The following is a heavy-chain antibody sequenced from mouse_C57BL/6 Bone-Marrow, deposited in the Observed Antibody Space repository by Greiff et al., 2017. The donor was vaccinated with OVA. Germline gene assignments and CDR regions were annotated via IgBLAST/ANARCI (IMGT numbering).Heavy chain of an antibody. V-gene: IGHV3-8*01. CDR3: ARYRDLYFDN. J-gene: IGHJ2*01. CDR2: ISYSGST. Sequence: EVKLLESGPGLAKPSPTLSLTCSVTGYSITSDYWNWIRKFPGHKLEYMGYISYSGSTYYYPSLKSRISITRDTSKNQYYLQLNSVTTEDTATYYCARYRDLYFDNWGQGTTLTVSS. CDR1: GYSITSDY. D-gene: IGHD2-13*01.